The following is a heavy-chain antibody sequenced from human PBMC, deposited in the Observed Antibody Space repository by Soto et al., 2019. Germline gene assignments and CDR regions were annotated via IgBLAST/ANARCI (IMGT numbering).Heavy chain of an antibody. CDR2: IRSKANSYAT. CDR1: GFTFSGSA. Sequence: EVQLVESGGGLVQPGGSLKLSCAASGFTFSGSAMHWVRQASGKGLEWVGRIRSKANSYATAYAASVKGRFTISRDDSKNTAYLQMNSPKTEDTAVYYCTCELRFLEWFPNYYGMDVWGQGTTVTVSS. D-gene: IGHD3-3*01. V-gene: IGHV3-73*02. CDR3: TCELRFLEWFPNYYGMDV. J-gene: IGHJ6*02.